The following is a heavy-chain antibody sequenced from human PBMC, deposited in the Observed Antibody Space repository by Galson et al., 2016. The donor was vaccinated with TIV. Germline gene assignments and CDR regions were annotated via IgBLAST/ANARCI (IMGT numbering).Heavy chain of an antibody. D-gene: IGHD3-3*01. CDR3: TREFDFWSGEAG. CDR2: INTNTGNP. Sequence: QSGAEVKKPGESLKISCKASGYTFTKYAMNWVRQAPGQRLEWMGWINTNTGNPTYAQGFTGRFVFSLDTSVSTAYLQISSLKAEDTAMYYCTREFDFWSGEAGWGQGTLVTVSS. V-gene: IGHV7-4-1*02. J-gene: IGHJ4*02. CDR1: GYTFTKYA.